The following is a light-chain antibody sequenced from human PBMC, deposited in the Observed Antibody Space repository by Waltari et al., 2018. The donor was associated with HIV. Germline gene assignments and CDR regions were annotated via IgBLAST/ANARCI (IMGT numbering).Light chain of an antibody. V-gene: IGKV1-5*03. CDR1: QSIGQW. J-gene: IGKJ4*01. CDR2: KAS. CDR3: QQYSAYPRT. Sequence: DIHMNQSPSTLSASVGDRVIITCRANQSIGQWLAWYQQKPGKAPKLLIYKASSLEGGVPSRFSARASATEFTLTISSLQPDDFATYYCQQYSAYPRTFGGGTKVEIK.